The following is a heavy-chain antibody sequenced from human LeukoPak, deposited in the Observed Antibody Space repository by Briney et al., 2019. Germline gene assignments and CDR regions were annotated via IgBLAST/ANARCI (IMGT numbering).Heavy chain of an antibody. CDR2: IIPIFGTA. D-gene: IGHD3-9*01. V-gene: IGHV1-69*05. CDR3: ARAGTLYYDILTESYYYYGMDV. Sequence: ASVKVSCKASGGTFSSYAISWVRQAPGQGLEWMGGIIPIFGTANYAQKFQGRVTITTDESTSTAYMELSRLRSDDTAVYYCARAGTLYYDILTESYYYYGMDVWGQGTTVTVSS. J-gene: IGHJ6*02. CDR1: GGTFSSYA.